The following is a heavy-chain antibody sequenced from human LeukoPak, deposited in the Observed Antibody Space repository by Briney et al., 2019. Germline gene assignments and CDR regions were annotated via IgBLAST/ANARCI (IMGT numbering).Heavy chain of an antibody. D-gene: IGHD3-9*01. CDR3: AQDKVPPSYYDILTGYYKGHDY. CDR1: GFTFSSYA. V-gene: IGHV3-23*01. CDR2: ISGSGGST. J-gene: IGHJ4*02. Sequence: GGSLRLSCAASGFTFSSYAMSWVRQAPGKGLEWVSAISGSGGSTYYADSVKGRFTISRDNSKNTLYLQMNSLRAEDTAVYYCAQDKVPPSYYDILTGYYKGHDYWGQGTLVTVSS.